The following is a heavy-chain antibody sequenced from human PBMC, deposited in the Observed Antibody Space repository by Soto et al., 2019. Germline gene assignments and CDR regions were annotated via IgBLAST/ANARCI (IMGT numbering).Heavy chain of an antibody. D-gene: IGHD6-13*01. J-gene: IGHJ4*02. V-gene: IGHV3-21*01. CDR1: GFSVTTNY. CDR2: VSSSSTYI. CDR3: ARGSHSTTWYGGQFDY. Sequence: GGSLRLSCAASGFSVTTNYMDGVRQAPGKGLEWVSSVSSSSTYIYYADSVKGRFTISRDNAKNSLYLQMNSLRAEDTAIYYCARGSHSTTWYGGQFDYWGQGTLVTVSS.